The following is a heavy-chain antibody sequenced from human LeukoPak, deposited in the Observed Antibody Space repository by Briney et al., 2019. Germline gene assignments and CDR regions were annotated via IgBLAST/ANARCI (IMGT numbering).Heavy chain of an antibody. Sequence: GGSLRRSCAASGFTFSSYSMNWVRQAPGKGLELVSSISSSSSYIYYADSVKGRFTISRDNAKNSLYLQMSSLRAEDTAVYYCARVTMVRGVIPGWFDPWGQGTLVTVSS. CDR3: ARVTMVRGVIPGWFDP. D-gene: IGHD3-10*01. J-gene: IGHJ5*02. CDR2: ISSSSSYI. V-gene: IGHV3-21*01. CDR1: GFTFSSYS.